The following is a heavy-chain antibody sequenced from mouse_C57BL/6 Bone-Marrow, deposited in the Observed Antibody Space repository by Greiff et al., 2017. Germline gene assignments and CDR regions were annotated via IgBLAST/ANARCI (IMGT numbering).Heavy chain of an antibody. Sequence: DVQLVESGGGLVKPGGSLKLSCAASGFTFSSYAMSWVRQTPEKRLEWVATISDGGSYTYYPDNVKGRFTISRDNAKNNLYLQMSHLKSEDTAMYYCAREDWDGDAMDYWGQGTSVTVSS. D-gene: IGHD4-1*01. CDR2: ISDGGSYT. CDR1: GFTFSSYA. CDR3: AREDWDGDAMDY. J-gene: IGHJ4*01. V-gene: IGHV5-4*01.